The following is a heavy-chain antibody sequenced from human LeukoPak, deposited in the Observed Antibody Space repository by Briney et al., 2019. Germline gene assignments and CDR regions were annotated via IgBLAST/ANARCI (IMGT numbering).Heavy chain of an antibody. CDR3: AKGSCTGGVCYGSEAFDI. D-gene: IGHD2-8*02. V-gene: IGHV3-23*01. CDR2: IGGNGGSA. CDR1: GFTFSSYA. J-gene: IGHJ3*02. Sequence: GGSLRLSCAASGFTFSSYAMSWVRQAPGKGLEWVSAIGGNGGSANYADSVKGRFTISRDNSKNTLYLQMNSLRAEDTAVYYCAKGSCTGGVCYGSEAFDIWGQGTMVTVSS.